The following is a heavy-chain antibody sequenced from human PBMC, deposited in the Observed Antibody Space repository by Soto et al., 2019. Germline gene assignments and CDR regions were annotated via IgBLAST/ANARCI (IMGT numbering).Heavy chain of an antibody. Sequence: QVQLQESGPGLVKPSGTLSLTCTVSGGSISSTNWWSWVRQSPGKGLEWIGQIYPSGSTSYNPSLKSRVTISLDTSKNQFSLKLSSVTAADTAVYYCARVGPGVALDSWGQGTLVTVPS. CDR1: GGSISSTNW. V-gene: IGHV4-4*02. CDR2: IYPSGST. D-gene: IGHD2-8*01. CDR3: ARVGPGVALDS. J-gene: IGHJ4*02.